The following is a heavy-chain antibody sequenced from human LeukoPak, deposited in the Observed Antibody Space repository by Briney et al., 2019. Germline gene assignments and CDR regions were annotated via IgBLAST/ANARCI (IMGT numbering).Heavy chain of an antibody. CDR3: ARDYYDSSGYHYWYFDL. V-gene: IGHV1-46*01. J-gene: IGHJ2*01. CDR1: GGTFSSYA. D-gene: IGHD3-22*01. CDR2: INPSGGST. Sequence: GSSVKVSCKASGGTFSSYAISWVRQAPGQGLEWMGIINPSGGSTSYAQKFQGRVTMTRDTSTSTVYMELSSLRSEDTAVYYCARDYYDSSGYHYWYFDLWGRGTLVTVSS.